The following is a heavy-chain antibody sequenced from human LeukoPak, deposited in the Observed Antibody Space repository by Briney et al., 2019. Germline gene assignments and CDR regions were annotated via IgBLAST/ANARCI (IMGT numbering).Heavy chain of an antibody. CDR2: ISYEGGTQ. V-gene: IGHV3-30*04. CDR3: AKEGTPQVSTWYDL. D-gene: IGHD3-10*01. CDR1: GFIFSSYA. J-gene: IGHJ5*02. Sequence: PGRSLRLSCAASGFIFSSYAMHWVRQAPGKGLEWVAVISYEGGTQHYADSVKGRFIISRDNPRNTLYLQMNILRTEDTAVYYCAKEGTPQVSTWYDLWGQGTQVIVSS.